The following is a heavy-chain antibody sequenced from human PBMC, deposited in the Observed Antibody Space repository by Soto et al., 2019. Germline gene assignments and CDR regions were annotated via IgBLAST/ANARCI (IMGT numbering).Heavy chain of an antibody. D-gene: IGHD6-19*01. J-gene: IGHJ4*02. Sequence: SVKVSCKASGGTFSAYPISWVRQAPGQGLEWMGGIIPNFGTPHYAQRFQGRITITADESTSTAYMELRSLRSEDTAVYYCARDGGAVAGPGVYWGQGTLVTVSS. CDR2: IIPNFGTP. V-gene: IGHV1-69*13. CDR3: ARDGGAVAGPGVY. CDR1: GGTFSAYP.